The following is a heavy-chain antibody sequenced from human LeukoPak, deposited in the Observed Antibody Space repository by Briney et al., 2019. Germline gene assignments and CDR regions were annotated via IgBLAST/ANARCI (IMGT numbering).Heavy chain of an antibody. CDR1: GFTFSSYE. CDR2: ISSSGSTI. V-gene: IGHV3-48*03. CDR3: ARAAIAAAGGIDY. D-gene: IGHD6-13*01. Sequence: PGGSLRLSCAASGFTFSSYEMNWVRQAPGKGLEWVSYISSSGSTIYYADSVKGRFTISRDNAKNSLYLQMYVLRAEDTAVYYCARAAIAAAGGIDYWGQGTLVTVSS. J-gene: IGHJ4*02.